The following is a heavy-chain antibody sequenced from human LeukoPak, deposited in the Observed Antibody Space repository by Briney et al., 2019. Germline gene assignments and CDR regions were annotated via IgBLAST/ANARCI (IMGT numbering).Heavy chain of an antibody. V-gene: IGHV4-34*01. J-gene: IGHJ3*02. D-gene: IGHD7-27*01. Sequence: SETLSLTCAVYGGSFSGYYWSWIRQPPGKGLEWIGEINHSGSTDYNPSLKSGVTISVDTSKNQFSLKLSSVTAADTAVYYCARGHWGGRHNKYAFDIWGQGTMVTVSS. CDR2: INHSGST. CDR3: ARGHWGGRHNKYAFDI. CDR1: GGSFSGYY.